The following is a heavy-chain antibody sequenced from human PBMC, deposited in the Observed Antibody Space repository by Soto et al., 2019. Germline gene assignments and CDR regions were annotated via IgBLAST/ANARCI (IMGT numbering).Heavy chain of an antibody. CDR1: GYTFTGYD. CDR2: MNPNSGNT. D-gene: IGHD5-18*01. CDR3: ARSKVTERGYSYVY. V-gene: IGHV1-8*01. J-gene: IGHJ4*02. Sequence: ASVKVSCKAAGYTFTGYDINWVRQATGQGLEWMGWMNPNSGNTGYAQKFQGRVTMTRNTSISTAYMELSSLRSEDTAVYYCARSKVTERGYSYVYWGQGTLVTVSS.